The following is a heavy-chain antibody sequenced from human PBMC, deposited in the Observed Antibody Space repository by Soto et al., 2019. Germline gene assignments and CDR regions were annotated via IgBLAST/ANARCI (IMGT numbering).Heavy chain of an antibody. V-gene: IGHV4-34*01. CDR2: INHSGST. CDR1: GGSFSGYY. D-gene: IGHD3-9*01. J-gene: IGHJ5*02. CDR3: ARARVLRYFDWLWYNWFDP. Sequence: TLSLTCAVYGGSFSGYYWSWIRQPPGKGLEWIGEINHSGSTNYNPPLKSRVTISVDTSKNQFSLKLSSVTAADTAVYYCARARVLRYFDWLWYNWFDPWGQGTLVTVSS.